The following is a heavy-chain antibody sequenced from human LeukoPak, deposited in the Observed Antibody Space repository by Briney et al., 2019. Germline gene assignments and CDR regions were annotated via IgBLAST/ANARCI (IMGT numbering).Heavy chain of an antibody. Sequence: GGSLRLSCAASGFTFSPYWMSWVRQAPGKGLEWVANIKQDGSETYYVDSVKGRFTISRDNAKNSLSLQMNSLRAEDTAVYYCARQRGSGCLDYWGQGTLVTVSS. J-gene: IGHJ4*02. CDR3: ARQRGSGCLDY. D-gene: IGHD6-19*01. V-gene: IGHV3-7*01. CDR1: GFTFSPYW. CDR2: IKQDGSET.